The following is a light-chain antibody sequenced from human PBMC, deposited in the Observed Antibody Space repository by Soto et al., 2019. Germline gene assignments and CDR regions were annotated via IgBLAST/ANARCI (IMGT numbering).Light chain of an antibody. V-gene: IGKV1-5*03. CDR2: KAT. CDR3: QQYSSYWT. CDR1: HSISSW. Sequence: DIQMTQSPSTLSASVGDTVTITCRASHSISSWLAWYQQKPGKAPNLLIYKATRLESGVPSRFSGSGSGTEFTLTISSLQPDDFATYFCQQYSSYWTFGQGTKVEIK. J-gene: IGKJ1*01.